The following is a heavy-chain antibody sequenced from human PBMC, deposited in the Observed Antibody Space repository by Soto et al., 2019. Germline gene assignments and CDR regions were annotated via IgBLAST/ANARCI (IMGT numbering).Heavy chain of an antibody. Sequence: GSLSLSSAASGFTFDDYAMHWFRQAPGKGLEWVSPISGSGGTTYYADSVRGRFTISRDNSKNTLYLQMNSLRAEDTAVYYCAKDATRTIFGVVITYAMDVWGQGTTVTVSS. D-gene: IGHD3-3*01. V-gene: IGHV3-23*01. CDR3: AKDATRTIFGVVITYAMDV. J-gene: IGHJ6*02. CDR2: ISGSGGTT. CDR1: GFTFDDYA.